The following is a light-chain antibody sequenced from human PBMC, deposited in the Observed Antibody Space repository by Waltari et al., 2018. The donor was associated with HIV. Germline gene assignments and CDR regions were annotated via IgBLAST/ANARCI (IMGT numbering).Light chain of an antibody. CDR3: QQYGSSPLT. V-gene: IGKV3-20*01. CDR2: GAS. CDR1: QSVSSSY. Sequence: EIVLTQSPGPLSLSPGERATISCRASQSVSSSYLAWYQQQPGQAPRLLIYGASSRATGIPDRFSGSGSGTDFTLTISRLEPEDFAVYYCQQYGSSPLTFGGGTKVEIK. J-gene: IGKJ4*01.